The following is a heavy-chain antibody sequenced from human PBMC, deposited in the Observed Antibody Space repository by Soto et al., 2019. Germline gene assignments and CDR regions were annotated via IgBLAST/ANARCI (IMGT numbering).Heavy chain of an antibody. CDR3: ARDLSGTGLDI. Sequence: QMQLHESGPELVKPSETLSLTCNVSGDSIGRFYWSWIRQSAEKGLEWIGRVYSTGGTAYNPALKGRVTISLDRSNNHVSLEMNSVTAADTAVYFCARDLSGTGLDIWGRGTRVTVSS. J-gene: IGHJ6*02. CDR2: VYSTGGT. D-gene: IGHD1-26*01. CDR1: GDSIGRFY. V-gene: IGHV4-4*07.